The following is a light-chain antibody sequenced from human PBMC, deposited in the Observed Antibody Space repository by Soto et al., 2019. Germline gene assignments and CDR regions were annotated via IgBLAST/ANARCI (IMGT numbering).Light chain of an antibody. CDR3: QQYGSSGT. V-gene: IGKV3-20*01. CDR2: GAS. J-gene: IGKJ1*01. CDR1: QFVSSTY. Sequence: EGVLTQSPGTLSLSPGARATLSCRASQFVSSTYLAWYQQRPGQAPRLLIYGASNRATGIPDRFSGSGSGTDFTLTISRLEPEDFAVYYCQQYGSSGTFGQGTKVDIK.